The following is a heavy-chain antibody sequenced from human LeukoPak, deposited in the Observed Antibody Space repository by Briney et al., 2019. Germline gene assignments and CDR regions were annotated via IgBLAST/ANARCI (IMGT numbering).Heavy chain of an antibody. Sequence: SETLSLTCAVYGGSFSGYYWSWLRQPPGKGLEWIGEINHSGSTNYNPSLKSRVTISVNTSKNQFSLKLSSVTAADTAVYYCARGRGASGYYDSSGRSFDYWGQGTLVTVSS. CDR3: ARGRGASGYYDSSGRSFDY. D-gene: IGHD3-22*01. CDR2: INHSGST. CDR1: GGSFSGYY. V-gene: IGHV4-34*01. J-gene: IGHJ4*02.